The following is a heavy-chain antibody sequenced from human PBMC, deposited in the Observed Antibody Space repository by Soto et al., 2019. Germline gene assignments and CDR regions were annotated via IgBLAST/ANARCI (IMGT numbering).Heavy chain of an antibody. CDR2: ISANNGDT. CDR1: GYTFTSHG. V-gene: IGHV1-18*01. D-gene: IGHD3-10*01. CDR3: ARMRRGSTIDYYHDMDV. Sequence: QVQLVQSGGEVRKPGASVKVSCKASGYTFTSHGISWVRQAPGHGREWMAWISANNGDTNYAQKLQGRVTVTTDTSTSTAYMELRSLRSEDTAVYYCARMRRGSTIDYYHDMDVWGKGTTVTVSS. J-gene: IGHJ6*03.